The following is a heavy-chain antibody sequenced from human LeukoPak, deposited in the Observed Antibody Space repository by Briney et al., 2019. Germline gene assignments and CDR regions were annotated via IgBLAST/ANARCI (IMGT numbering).Heavy chain of an antibody. CDR3: ARAQLSLDY. CDR2: ISYDGSHK. Sequence: GGSLRLSCATSRFTFSTYAMHWVRQAPGKGLEWVAVISYDGSHKYYADSLKGRFTISRDNSKNTLYLQMNSLRAEDTAVYYCARAQLSLDYWGQGTLVTVSS. D-gene: IGHD1-1*01. V-gene: IGHV3-30*04. J-gene: IGHJ4*02. CDR1: RFTFSTYA.